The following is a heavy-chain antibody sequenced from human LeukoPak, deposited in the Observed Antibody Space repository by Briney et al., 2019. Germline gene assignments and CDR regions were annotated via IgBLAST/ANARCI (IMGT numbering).Heavy chain of an antibody. Sequence: GGSLRLSCAASGFTFSSYGMHWVRQAPGKGLEWVAVISYDGSNKYYADSVKGRFTISRDNSKNTLYLQMNSLRAEGTAVYYCAKDRDSYYFDYWGQGTLVTVSS. V-gene: IGHV3-30*18. D-gene: IGHD6-6*01. CDR3: AKDRDSYYFDY. CDR1: GFTFSSYG. J-gene: IGHJ4*02. CDR2: ISYDGSNK.